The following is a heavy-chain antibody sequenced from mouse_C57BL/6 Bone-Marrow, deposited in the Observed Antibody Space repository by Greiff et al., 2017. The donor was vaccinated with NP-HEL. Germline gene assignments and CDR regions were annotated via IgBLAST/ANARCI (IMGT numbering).Heavy chain of an antibody. CDR1: GYTFTSYW. CDR3: ARSPTVPWFAY. D-gene: IGHD1-1*01. J-gene: IGHJ3*01. CDR2: INPSSGYT. Sequence: QVHVKQSGAELAKPGASVKLSCKASGYTFTSYWMHWVKQRPGQGLEWIGYINPSSGYTKYNQKFKDKATLTADKSSSTAYMQLSSLTYEDSAVYYCARSPTVPWFAYWGQGTLVTVSA. V-gene: IGHV1-7*01.